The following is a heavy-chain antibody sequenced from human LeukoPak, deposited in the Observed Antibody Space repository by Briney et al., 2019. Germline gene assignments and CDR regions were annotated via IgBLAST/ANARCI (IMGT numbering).Heavy chain of an antibody. D-gene: IGHD3-22*01. CDR2: INPNSGGT. Sequence: ASVKVSCKASGYTFTGYYMHWVRQAPGQGLEWMGWINPNSGGTNYAQKFQGRVTMTRDTSISTAYMELSRLRSDDTAVYYCARYADYDSSGYYNVPRWAFDPWGQGTLVTVSS. J-gene: IGHJ5*02. CDR3: ARYADYDSSGYYNVPRWAFDP. V-gene: IGHV1-2*02. CDR1: GYTFTGYY.